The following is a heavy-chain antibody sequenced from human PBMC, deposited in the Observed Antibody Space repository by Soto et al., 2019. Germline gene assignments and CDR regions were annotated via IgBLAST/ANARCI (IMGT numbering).Heavy chain of an antibody. J-gene: IGHJ4*02. CDR3: FGGNGGPQ. D-gene: IGHD3-16*01. Sequence: GSLRLSCATSDFTFRNYWMNWVRQAPGKGLEWVANIKPDGSATNYVDSVKGRFTISRDNVRDSVSLQMNSLRVEDTAVYFCFGGNGGPQWGQGTLVTVSS. V-gene: IGHV3-7*03. CDR2: IKPDGSAT. CDR1: DFTFRNYW.